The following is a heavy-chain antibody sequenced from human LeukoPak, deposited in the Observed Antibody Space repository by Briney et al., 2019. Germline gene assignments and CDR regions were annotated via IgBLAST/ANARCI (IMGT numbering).Heavy chain of an antibody. J-gene: IGHJ4*02. CDR2: INPNTGGT. CDR3: ARDLARTGIAAAGDY. D-gene: IGHD6-13*01. CDR1: GYTFTGYY. Sequence: GASVKVSCKASGYTFTGYYMHWVRQAPGQGLEWMGWINPNTGGTNYAQKFQGRVTVTRDTSISTAYMELSGLRSDDTAVYYCARDLARTGIAAAGDYWGQGTLVTVSS. V-gene: IGHV1-2*02.